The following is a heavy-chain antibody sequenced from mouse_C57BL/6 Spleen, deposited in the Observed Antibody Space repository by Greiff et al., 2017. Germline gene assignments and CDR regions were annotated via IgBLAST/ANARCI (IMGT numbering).Heavy chain of an antibody. J-gene: IGHJ3*01. V-gene: IGHV1-55*01. CDR2: IYPGSGST. CDR3: ARGDYDEAWFAY. Sequence: QVQLQQPGAELVKPGASVKMSCKASGYTFTSYWITWVKQRPGQGLEWIGDIYPGSGSTNYNEKFKSKATLTLDTSSSTAYMQLSSLTSEDSAVYYCARGDYDEAWFAYWGQGTLVSVSA. CDR1: GYTFTSYW. D-gene: IGHD2-4*01.